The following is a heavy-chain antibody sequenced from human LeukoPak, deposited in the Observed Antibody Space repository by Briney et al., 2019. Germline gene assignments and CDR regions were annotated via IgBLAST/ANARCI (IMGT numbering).Heavy chain of an antibody. Sequence: PSETLSLTCTVSGGSISSSSYYWGWIRQPPGKGLEWIGSIYYSGSTYYNPSLKSRVTISVDTSKNQFSLKLSSVTAADTAVYYCARGATAMVGYYSDYWGQGTLVTVSS. V-gene: IGHV4-39*07. D-gene: IGHD5-18*01. CDR1: GGSISSSSYY. CDR2: IYYSGST. CDR3: ARGATAMVGYYSDY. J-gene: IGHJ4*02.